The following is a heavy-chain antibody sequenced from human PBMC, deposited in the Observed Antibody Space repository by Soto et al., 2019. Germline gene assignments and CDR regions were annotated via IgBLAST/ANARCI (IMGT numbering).Heavy chain of an antibody. CDR2: ISSSSSYI. D-gene: IGHD6-19*01. CDR3: ARKGSGWSWVSFDY. CDR1: GFTFRSYT. J-gene: IGHJ4*02. Sequence: EVQLVESGGGLVKPGGSLRLSCAASGFTFRSYTMNWVRQAPGKGLEWVSSISSSSSYIYYADSVKGRFTISRDNAKNSLDLQMNSLRGEDTVVYFCARKGSGWSWVSFDYWGQGTLVTVSS. V-gene: IGHV3-21*01.